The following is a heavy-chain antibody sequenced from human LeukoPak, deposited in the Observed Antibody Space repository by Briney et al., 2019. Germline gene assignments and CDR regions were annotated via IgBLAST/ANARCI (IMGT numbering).Heavy chain of an antibody. D-gene: IGHD6-13*01. J-gene: IGHJ4*02. CDR3: ARVGGSSWYGYYFDY. CDR1: GGTFSSYA. Sequence: ASVKVSCKASGGTFSSYAISWVRQAPGQGLEWMGRIIPIFGTANYAQTFQGRVTITTDESTSTAYMELSSLRSDDTAVYYCARVGGSSWYGYYFDYWGQGTLVTVSS. CDR2: IIPIFGTA. V-gene: IGHV1-69*05.